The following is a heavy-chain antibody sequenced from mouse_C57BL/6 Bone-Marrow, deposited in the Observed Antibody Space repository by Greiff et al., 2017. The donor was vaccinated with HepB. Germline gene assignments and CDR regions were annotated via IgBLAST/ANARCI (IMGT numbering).Heavy chain of an antibody. CDR2: IYPRSGNT. J-gene: IGHJ3*01. Sequence: GYTFTSYGISWVKQRTGQGLEWIGEIYPRSGNTYYNEKFKGKATLTADKSSSTAYMELRSLTSEDSAVYFCAIYYGNYLFAYWGQGTLVTVSA. D-gene: IGHD2-1*01. V-gene: IGHV1-81*01. CDR3: AIYYGNYLFAY. CDR1: GYTFTSYG.